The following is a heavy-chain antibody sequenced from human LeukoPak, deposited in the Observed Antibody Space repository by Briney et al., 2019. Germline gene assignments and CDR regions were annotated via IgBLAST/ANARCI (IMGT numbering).Heavy chain of an antibody. CDR3: ARTGVETIDY. CDR1: GGSISSSSYY. J-gene: IGHJ4*02. D-gene: IGHD3-10*01. Sequence: SETLSLTCAVSGGSISSSSYYWGWIRQPPGKGLEWIGSIYYSGSTYYNPSLKSRVTISVDTSKNQFSLKLSSVTAADTAVYYCARTGVETIDYWGQGTLVTVSS. CDR2: IYYSGST. V-gene: IGHV4-39*01.